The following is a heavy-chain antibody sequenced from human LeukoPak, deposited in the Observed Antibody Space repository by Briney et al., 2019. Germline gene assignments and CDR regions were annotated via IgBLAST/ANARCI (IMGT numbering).Heavy chain of an antibody. CDR2: IIPIFGTA. CDR3: ARVGLKDYYYYMDV. CDR1: GGTFSSYA. V-gene: IGHV1-69*05. D-gene: IGHD3/OR15-3a*01. Sequence: SVKVSCKASGGTFSSYAISWVRQALGQGLEWMGRIIPIFGTANYAQKFQGRVTITTDESTSTAYMELSSLRSEDTAVYYCARVGLKDYYYYMDVWGKGTTVTVSS. J-gene: IGHJ6*03.